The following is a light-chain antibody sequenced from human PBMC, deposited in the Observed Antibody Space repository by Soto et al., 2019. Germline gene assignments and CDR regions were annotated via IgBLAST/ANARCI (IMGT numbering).Light chain of an antibody. J-gene: IGLJ1*01. CDR2: GNS. CDR1: SSNIGAGYD. V-gene: IGLV1-40*01. CDR3: QSYDSSLSAFYV. Sequence: QSVLTQPPSVSGAPGQRVTISCTGSSSNIGAGYDVHWYQQLPGTAPKLLIYGNSNRPSGVPDRFSGSKSGTSASLAITGLQAEDEADYYCQSYDSSLSAFYVFRTGT.